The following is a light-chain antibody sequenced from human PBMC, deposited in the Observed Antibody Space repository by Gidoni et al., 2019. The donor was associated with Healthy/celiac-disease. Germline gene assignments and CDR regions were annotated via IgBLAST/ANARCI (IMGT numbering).Light chain of an antibody. CDR1: QSISSY. J-gene: IGKJ2*01. Sequence: DIQMTQSPSSLSASVGDGVPITCRASQSISSYLNWYQQKPGKAPKLLIYAASSLQSGVPSRFSGSGSGTDFTLTISSLQPEDFATYYCQQSYSTPYTFGQXTKLEIK. V-gene: IGKV1-39*01. CDR2: AAS. CDR3: QQSYSTPYT.